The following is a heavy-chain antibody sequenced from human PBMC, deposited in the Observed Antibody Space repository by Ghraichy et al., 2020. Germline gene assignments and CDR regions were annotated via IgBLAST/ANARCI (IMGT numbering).Heavy chain of an antibody. D-gene: IGHD3-9*01. Sequence: GESLNISCAAAGFTFSNYGMHWVRQAPGKGLEWVAFIRYDGNTKYYGDSVKGRFTISKDNSKNTLYLQMSSLRLDDTAMYYCASLYYDTLAGYHAGYYMDVWGKGTTVTVSS. CDR1: GFTFSNYG. V-gene: IGHV3-30*02. CDR2: IRYDGNTK. J-gene: IGHJ6*03. CDR3: ASLYYDTLAGYHAGYYMDV.